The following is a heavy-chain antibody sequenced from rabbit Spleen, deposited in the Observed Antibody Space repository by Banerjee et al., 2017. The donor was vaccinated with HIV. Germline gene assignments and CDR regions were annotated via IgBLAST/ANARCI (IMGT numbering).Heavy chain of an antibody. V-gene: IGHV1S40*01. CDR1: GVSFSSNHY. CDR3: ARVSESSGWGEDL. CDR2: IEGGSSTFS. Sequence: QSLEESGGDLVKPGASLTLTCTASGVSFSSNHYMCWVRQAPGKGLEWIACIEGGSSTFSYFASWAKGRFTCSKASSTTVTLQMTSLTAADTATYFCARVSESSGWGEDLWGPGTLVTVS. J-gene: IGHJ4*01. D-gene: IGHD4-1*01.